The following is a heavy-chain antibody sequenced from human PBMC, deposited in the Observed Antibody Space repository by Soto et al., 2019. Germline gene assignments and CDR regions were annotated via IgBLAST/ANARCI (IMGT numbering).Heavy chain of an antibody. CDR3: ARGNWHDVSSAWFDP. Sequence: LSLTCTVSGGSISSYYRSWIRQPPGKGLEWIGYIYYSGSTNYNPSLKSRVTISVDTSKNQFSLKLSSVTAADTAVYYCARGNWHDVSSAWFDPWGQRTLVTVSS. D-gene: IGHD1-20*01. CDR1: GGSISSYY. V-gene: IGHV4-59*01. CDR2: IYYSGST. J-gene: IGHJ5*02.